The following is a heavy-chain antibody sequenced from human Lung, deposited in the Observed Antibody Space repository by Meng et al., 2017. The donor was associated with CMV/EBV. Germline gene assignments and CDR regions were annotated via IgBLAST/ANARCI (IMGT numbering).Heavy chain of an antibody. CDR1: GGTFSSYA. Sequence: QVRLVQSGAEVKKPGSSVEVSCKASGGTFSSYAISCVRQAPGQGLEWMGGIIPILGIANYAQKFQGRVTITADKSTSTAYMELSSLRSEDTAVYYCAREIVVVPAALNWFDPWGQGTLVTVSS. D-gene: IGHD2-2*01. CDR2: IIPILGIA. CDR3: AREIVVVPAALNWFDP. V-gene: IGHV1-69*10. J-gene: IGHJ5*02.